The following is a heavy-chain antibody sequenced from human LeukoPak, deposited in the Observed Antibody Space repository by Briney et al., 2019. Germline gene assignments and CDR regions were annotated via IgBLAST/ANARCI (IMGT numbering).Heavy chain of an antibody. J-gene: IGHJ4*02. CDR1: GFTFSSYS. CDR2: ISSSSSTI. D-gene: IGHD1-26*01. CDR3: ARDRGGSYSPIDY. V-gene: IGHV3-48*04. Sequence: GGSLRLSCAASGFTFSSYSMNWVRQAPGKGLEWVSFISSSSSTIYYADSVKGRFTISRDNAKNSLYLQMNSLRAEDTAVYYCARDRGGSYSPIDYWGQGTLVTVSS.